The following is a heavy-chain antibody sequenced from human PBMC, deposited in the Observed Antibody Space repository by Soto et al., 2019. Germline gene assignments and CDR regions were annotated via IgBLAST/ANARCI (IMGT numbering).Heavy chain of an antibody. CDR3: ARSNSSGGWGYYYYGMDV. CDR2: FFYSGST. D-gene: IGHD6-19*01. CDR1: GGSISSYY. Sequence: PSETLSLTCTVSGGSISSYYWSWIRQPPGKGLEWIGYFFYSGSTNYNPSLKSRVTISVDTSKNQFSLKLNSVTAADTAMYYCARSNSSGGWGYYYYGMDVWGQGTTVTVSS. J-gene: IGHJ6*02. V-gene: IGHV4-59*01.